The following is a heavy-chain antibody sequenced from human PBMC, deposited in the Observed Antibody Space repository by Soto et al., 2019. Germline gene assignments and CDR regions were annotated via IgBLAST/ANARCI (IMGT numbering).Heavy chain of an antibody. CDR2: IKSKTDGGTT. V-gene: IGHV3-15*07. D-gene: IGHD3-22*01. CDR3: TTEGPPPGSYDASSGFDAFYI. J-gene: IGHJ3*02. Sequence: EVQLVESGGGLVKPGGSLRLSCAASGFTFSNAWMNWVRQAPGKGLEWVGRIKSKTDGGTTDYAAPVKGRFTISRDDSKNTRYLQMNGLKPEDTAVYYCTTEGPPPGSYDASSGFDAFYIWGQGTMVTVSS. CDR1: GFTFSNAW.